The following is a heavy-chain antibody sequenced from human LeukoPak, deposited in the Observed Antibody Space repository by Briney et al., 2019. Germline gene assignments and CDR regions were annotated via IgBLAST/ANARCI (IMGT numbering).Heavy chain of an antibody. CDR3: ARGPNYVWGSYQYFDY. J-gene: IGHJ4*02. V-gene: IGHV4-30-4*01. D-gene: IGHD3-16*02. CDR2: VYYTGST. Sequence: PSETLSLTCIVSGGSISSGDYYWSWIRQPPGKGLEWIGYVYYTGSTSYNPSLKNRVTILVDTSKNQFSLKLSSVTAADTAVYYCARGPNYVWGSYQYFDYWGRGTLVTVSS. CDR1: GGSISSGDYY.